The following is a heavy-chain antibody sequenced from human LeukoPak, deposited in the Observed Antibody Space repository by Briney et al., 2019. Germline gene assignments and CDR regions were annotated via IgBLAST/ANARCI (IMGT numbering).Heavy chain of an antibody. J-gene: IGHJ4*02. Sequence: PSETLSLTCSVSGGTISSSYWSWMRQPPGKGLEWIGYIHYSGTTKYNPSLQSRVTISVDTSKNQFSLNLRSVTAADTAVYYCARGYFDSSGYSNPFDYWGQGTLVPVSS. V-gene: IGHV4-59*01. CDR1: GGTISSSY. CDR3: ARGYFDSSGYSNPFDY. CDR2: IHYSGTT. D-gene: IGHD3-22*01.